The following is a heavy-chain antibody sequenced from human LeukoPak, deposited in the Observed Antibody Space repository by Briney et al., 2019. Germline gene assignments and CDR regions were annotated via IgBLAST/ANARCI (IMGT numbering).Heavy chain of an antibody. V-gene: IGHV4-39*01. Sequence: SETLSLTCTVSGSSVRRSYYYWGWIRQPPGKGLEWIGSMYSSGNTYYNPSLQSRVNITIDTSKNQFSLKMSSVIAADTAVYYCARHPTLASGGNFDYWGQGTLVTVSS. CDR3: ARHPTLASGGNFDY. CDR1: GSSVRRSYYY. D-gene: IGHD3-16*01. J-gene: IGHJ4*02. CDR2: MYSSGNT.